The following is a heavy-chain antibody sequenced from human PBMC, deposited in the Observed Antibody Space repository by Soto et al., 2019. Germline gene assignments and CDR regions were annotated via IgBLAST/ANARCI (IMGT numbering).Heavy chain of an antibody. CDR2: IFADGDT. CDR1: GLTVTGNY. V-gene: IGHV3-53*01. D-gene: IGHD3-22*01. Sequence: GGSLRLSCVASGLTVTGNYMSWVRQAPGKGLEWVSLIFADGDTFYAGSVKGRFTISRDTSKNTLYLQMNSLNAEDMAVYYCARRGYQYESSGYYPLFDYWGQGTVVTVSS. J-gene: IGHJ4*02. CDR3: ARRGYQYESSGYYPLFDY.